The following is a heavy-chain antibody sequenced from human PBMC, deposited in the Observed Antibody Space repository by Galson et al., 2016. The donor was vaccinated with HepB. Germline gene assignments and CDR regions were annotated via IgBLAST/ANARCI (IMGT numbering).Heavy chain of an antibody. CDR1: GGSVPSGGYY. CDR2: IPYSGRA. V-gene: IGHV4-31*03. CDR3: ASGYYYMDV. J-gene: IGHJ6*03. Sequence: TLSLTCTVSGGSVPSGGYYWSWIRQHPGKGLEWIGYIPYSGRADYNPSLKRRITISVDTSKNQFSLKLSSVTAADTAVYYCASGYYYMDVWGKGTTVTVSS.